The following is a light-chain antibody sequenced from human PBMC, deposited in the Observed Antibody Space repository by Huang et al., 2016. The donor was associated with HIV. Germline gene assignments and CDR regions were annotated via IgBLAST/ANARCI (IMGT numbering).Light chain of an antibody. CDR2: GAS. V-gene: IGKV3-15*01. CDR3: QQYNDWPRA. Sequence: EIVMTRSPATLSVSPGERVTLSCRASQSVATKLAWYQHKPGQAPRLLIYGASSRATGVPARFSGSGSGTDFTLTIGSLQSEDFAVYYCQQYNDWPRAFGQGTKVEIK. J-gene: IGKJ1*01. CDR1: QSVATK.